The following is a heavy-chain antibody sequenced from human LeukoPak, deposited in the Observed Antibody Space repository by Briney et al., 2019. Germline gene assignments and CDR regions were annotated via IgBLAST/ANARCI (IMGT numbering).Heavy chain of an antibody. J-gene: IGHJ4*02. Sequence: PGGSLRLSCAASGFTFSNFWMGWVRQAPGKGLEWVANIKTEGYDTYYVDSVKGRFTISRDNAKNSLYLQINNLRVEDTAVYYCARVQYDSSSPDYWGQGTLVTVSS. D-gene: IGHD2-2*01. CDR2: IKTEGYDT. V-gene: IGHV3-7*01. CDR1: GFTFSNFW. CDR3: ARVQYDSSSPDY.